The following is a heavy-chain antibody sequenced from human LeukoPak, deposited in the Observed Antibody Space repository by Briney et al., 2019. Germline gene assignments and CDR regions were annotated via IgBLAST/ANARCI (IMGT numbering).Heavy chain of an antibody. J-gene: IGHJ4*02. D-gene: IGHD6-13*01. CDR3: ARDGFSSSWYGRALDY. CDR2: IWYDESNK. Sequence: GRSLRLSCAASGFTLSSYGMHWVRQAPGKGLEWVAVIWYDESNKYYADSVKGRFTISRDNSRNTLYLQMNSLRAEDTAVYYCARDGFSSSWYGRALDYWGQGTLVTVSS. CDR1: GFTLSSYG. V-gene: IGHV3-33*01.